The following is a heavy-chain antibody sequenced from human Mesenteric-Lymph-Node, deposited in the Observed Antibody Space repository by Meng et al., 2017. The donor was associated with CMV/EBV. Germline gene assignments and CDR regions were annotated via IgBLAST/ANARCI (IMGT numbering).Heavy chain of an antibody. CDR1: GGTFSSYA. CDR2: VVPIVGTT. J-gene: IGHJ4*02. Sequence: SVKVSCKVSGGTFSSYAVGWVRQAPGQGLEWMGGVVPIVGTTEYAHRFKGRVTMTADTSTTIVYLEMAGLTPDDTAMYYCARASGIAVAEGYDYWGQGTLVTVS. D-gene: IGHD6-19*01. CDR3: ARASGIAVAEGYDY. V-gene: IGHV1-69*06.